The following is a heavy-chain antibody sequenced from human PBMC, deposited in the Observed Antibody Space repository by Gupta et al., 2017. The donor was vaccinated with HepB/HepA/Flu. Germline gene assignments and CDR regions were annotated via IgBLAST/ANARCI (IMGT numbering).Heavy chain of an antibody. Sequence: DVQLVESGGGLIQPGGSLRPPWAASGFPVNSNFMSWVRQAPGKGLEWVSVIYRGNITYYTDSVKGRFTISGDNSKNTLYLQMNSLTAEDTAVYYCARGQSDYSYYMDVWGKGTTVTVSS. CDR2: IYRGNIT. CDR1: GFPVNSNF. D-gene: IGHD5-24*01. V-gene: IGHV3-53*01. J-gene: IGHJ6*03. CDR3: ARGQSDYSYYMDV.